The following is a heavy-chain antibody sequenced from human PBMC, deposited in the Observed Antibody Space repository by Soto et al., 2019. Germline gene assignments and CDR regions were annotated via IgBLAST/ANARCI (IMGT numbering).Heavy chain of an antibody. CDR2: IVAGDGNT. D-gene: IGHD6-19*01. CDR1: GFTFTSSA. J-gene: IGHJ4*02. V-gene: IGHV1-58*01. CDR3: ATARAVAGIFDY. Sequence: ASVKVSCKASGFTFTSSAVQWVRQARGQRLEWIGWIVAGDGNTNYAQKFQERVTMTEDISTDTAYMELSSLRSEDTAVYYCATARAVAGIFDYWGQGTLVTVSS.